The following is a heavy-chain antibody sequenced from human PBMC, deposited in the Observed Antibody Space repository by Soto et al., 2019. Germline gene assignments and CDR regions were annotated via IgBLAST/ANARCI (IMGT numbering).Heavy chain of an antibody. D-gene: IGHD6-13*01. CDR2: IKQDGSDK. Sequence: EVQLVESGGGLVQPGGSLRLSCVASGFTFSSSWMSWVRQAPGKGLEWVANIKQDGSDKYYVDAVEGRFTISRDNAKNSLYLQMNSLRGENTAVYYCARNSSLAAAVWGQGTMVIVSS. CDR1: GFTFSSSW. CDR3: ARNSSLAAAV. V-gene: IGHV3-7*01. J-gene: IGHJ3*01.